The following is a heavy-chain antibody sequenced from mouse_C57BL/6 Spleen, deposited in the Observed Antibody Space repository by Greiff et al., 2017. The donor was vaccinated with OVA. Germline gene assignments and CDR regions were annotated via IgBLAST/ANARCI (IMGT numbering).Heavy chain of an antibody. CDR2: ISNGGGST. D-gene: IGHD1-1*01. CDR3: ARHSNCAMDY. J-gene: IGHJ4*01. CDR1: GFTFSDYY. V-gene: IGHV5-12*01. Sequence: EVKLMESGGGLVQPGGSLKLSCAASGFTFSDYYMYWVRQTPEKRLEWVAYISNGGGSTYYPDTVKGRFTISRDNAKNTLYLQMRRLKSEDTAMYYCARHSNCAMDYWGQGTSVTVSS.